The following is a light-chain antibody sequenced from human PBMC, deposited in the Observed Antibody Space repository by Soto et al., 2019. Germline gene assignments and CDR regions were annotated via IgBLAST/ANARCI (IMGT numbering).Light chain of an antibody. CDR2: DAS. Sequence: EIVLTQSPGTLSLSPGERATLSCMASQSVSSYLAWYQQKPGQAPRLLIYDASNRATGIPDRFSGSGSGTDFTLTISRLEPEDFAVYYCQQYGSSPITFGQGTRLEIK. CDR1: QSVSSY. CDR3: QQYGSSPIT. V-gene: IGKV3-20*01. J-gene: IGKJ5*01.